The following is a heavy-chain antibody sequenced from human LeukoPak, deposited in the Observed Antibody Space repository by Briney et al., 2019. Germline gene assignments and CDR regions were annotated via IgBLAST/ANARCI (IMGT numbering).Heavy chain of an antibody. D-gene: IGHD6-6*01. Sequence: GASVKVSCKASGYTFTSYGISWVRQAPGQGLEWMGWISAYNGNTNYAQKFQGRVTMTRDTSISTAYMELSRLRSDDTAVYYCARYEYLEQEYSRSSGGYWGQGTLVTVSS. CDR2: ISAYNGNT. V-gene: IGHV1-18*01. J-gene: IGHJ4*02. CDR3: ARYEYLEQEYSRSSGGY. CDR1: GYTFTSYG.